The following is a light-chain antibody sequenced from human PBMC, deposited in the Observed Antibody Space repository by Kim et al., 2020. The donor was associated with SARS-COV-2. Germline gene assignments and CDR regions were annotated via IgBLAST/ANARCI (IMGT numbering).Light chain of an antibody. Sequence: VSPGERPTLSCRASQSVSSNLAWYQQKPGQAPRLLIYGASTRATGIPARFSGSGSGTEFTLTISSLQSEDFAVYYCQQYNNWPRHTFGQGTKLEI. CDR2: GAS. J-gene: IGKJ2*01. CDR3: QQYNNWPRHT. V-gene: IGKV3-15*01. CDR1: QSVSSN.